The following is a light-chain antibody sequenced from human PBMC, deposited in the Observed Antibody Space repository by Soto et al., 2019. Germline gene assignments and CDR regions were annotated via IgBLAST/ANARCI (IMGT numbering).Light chain of an antibody. CDR1: QSVSSNY. Sequence: EIVLTQSPGTLSLSPGERATLSCRASQSVSSNYLAWYQQKPGQAPRLLIYGASSRATGITDRFSGSGSGTDFTLNLRRLEPEDIEVYYCQQYGSSPRTFGQGTKVEIK. CDR3: QQYGSSPRT. CDR2: GAS. V-gene: IGKV3-20*01. J-gene: IGKJ1*01.